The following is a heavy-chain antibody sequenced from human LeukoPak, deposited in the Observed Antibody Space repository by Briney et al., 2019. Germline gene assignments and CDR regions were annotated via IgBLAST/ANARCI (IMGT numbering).Heavy chain of an antibody. D-gene: IGHD2/OR15-2a*01. CDR2: ISWNSGNI. CDR1: GFTFDDYA. J-gene: IGHJ6*03. V-gene: IGHV3-9*01. Sequence: GGPLRLSCAGSGFTFDDYAMHWVRQTPGKGLEWVSGISWNSGNIAYADFVGGRFTISRDNAKNSLSLQMNSLSDEDTAVYYCAKDAYGGATFFYYMDVWGKGTTVTVSS. CDR3: AKDAYGGATFFYYMDV.